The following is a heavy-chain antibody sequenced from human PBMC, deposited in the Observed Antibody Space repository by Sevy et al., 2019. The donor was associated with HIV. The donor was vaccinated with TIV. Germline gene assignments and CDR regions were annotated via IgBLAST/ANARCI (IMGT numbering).Heavy chain of an antibody. Sequence: GGSLRLSCAASGFTFSSYWMNWVRQAPGKGLEWVANIKQAGSEKYYVDSVKGRFTISRDNAKNSMHLQMNSLRAEDTAVYYCARALVSAASHWGQGTLVTVSS. J-gene: IGHJ4*02. D-gene: IGHD1-20*01. CDR1: GFTFSSYW. CDR3: ARALVSAASH. CDR2: IKQAGSEK. V-gene: IGHV3-7*01.